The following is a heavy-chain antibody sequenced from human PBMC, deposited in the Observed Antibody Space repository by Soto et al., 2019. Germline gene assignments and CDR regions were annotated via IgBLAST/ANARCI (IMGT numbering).Heavy chain of an antibody. CDR3: ARRGTLSGRDAFDV. D-gene: IGHD5-12*01. CDR1: GYYSSSYW. V-gene: IGHV5-51*01. Sequence: PGESLKISCRGSGYYSSSYWIAWVRQMSGKGLERVGSVYVSDSETKYSPSFQGQVTISADKYTNTAYLYWSSLKASDTAMYYCARRGTLSGRDAFDVWGEGTMVTVSS. J-gene: IGHJ3*01. CDR2: VYVSDSET.